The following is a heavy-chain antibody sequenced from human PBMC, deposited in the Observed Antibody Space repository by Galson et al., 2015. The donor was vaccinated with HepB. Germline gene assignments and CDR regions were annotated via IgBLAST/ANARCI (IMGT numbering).Heavy chain of an antibody. V-gene: IGHV1-58*02. CDR2: IVRRRGNT. CDR1: GFTFINAS. J-gene: IGHJ4*02. CDR3: AADSGINSFFGF. Sequence: SVKVSCKASGFTFINASIQWVRQARGQRHEWLGWIVRRRGNTKYAQKFQERITITRDLSTNTVYMELNSLTSEDTAVYYCAADSGINSFFGFWGQGALVAVSS. D-gene: IGHD4-23*01.